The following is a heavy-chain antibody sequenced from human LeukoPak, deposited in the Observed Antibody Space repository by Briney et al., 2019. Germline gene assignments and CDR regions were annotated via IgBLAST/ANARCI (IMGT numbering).Heavy chain of an antibody. CDR2: INYSGDT. CDR1: GGSITSYY. CDR3: ARQPSGTAAFDI. Sequence: KPSETLSLTCAVSGGSITSYYWSWIRQPPGKGLEWIAYINYSGDTNYNPSFKGRVTISVDTSKNQFSLKLSSVAAADTAIYYCARQPSGTAAFDIWGQGTMVTVSS. J-gene: IGHJ3*02. V-gene: IGHV4-59*08. D-gene: IGHD1/OR15-1a*01.